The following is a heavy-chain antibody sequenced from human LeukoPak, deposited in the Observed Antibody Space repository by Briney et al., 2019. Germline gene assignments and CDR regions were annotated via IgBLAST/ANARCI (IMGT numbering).Heavy chain of an antibody. CDR1: GYTFAKFY. D-gene: IGHD3-16*01. CDR3: ARDNRGERTPGWGYGGFDI. Sequence: GASVKVSCKASGYTFAKFYIHWVRQAPGQGLEWMGIINPRGGTTSYAQKFQGRVSMTRDTSTSTVYMELSSLRSEDTAVYYCARDNRGERTPGWGYGGFDIWGQGTMVSVSS. CDR2: INPRGGTT. V-gene: IGHV1-46*01. J-gene: IGHJ3*02.